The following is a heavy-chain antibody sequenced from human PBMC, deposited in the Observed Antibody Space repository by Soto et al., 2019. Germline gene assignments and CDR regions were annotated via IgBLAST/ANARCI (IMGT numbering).Heavy chain of an antibody. CDR1: GDTFTTYD. Sequence: ASVKVSCKASGDTFTTYDINWVRQATGHGLEWMGWINPNSGNIGYAQRFQGRVTMTRDTAIRTAYMEVSSLRADDTAVYYCARGRASGSYYLLDYWGQGTLVTVSS. CDR3: ARGRASGSYYLLDY. J-gene: IGHJ4*02. V-gene: IGHV1-8*01. D-gene: IGHD3-10*01. CDR2: INPNSGNI.